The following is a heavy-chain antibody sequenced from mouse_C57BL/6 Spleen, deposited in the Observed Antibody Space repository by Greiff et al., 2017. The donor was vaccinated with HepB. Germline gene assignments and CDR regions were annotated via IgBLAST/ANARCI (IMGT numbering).Heavy chain of an antibody. CDR3: TRGNGNYDY. J-gene: IGHJ2*01. D-gene: IGHD2-1*01. CDR1: GFTFSSYA. CDR2: ISSGGDYI. Sequence: DVMLVESGEGLVKPGGSLKLSCAASGFTFSSYAMSWVRQTPEKRLEWVAYISSGGDYIYYADTVKGRFTISRDNARNTLYLQMSSLKSEDTAMYYCTRGNGNYDYWGQGTTLTVSS. V-gene: IGHV5-9-1*02.